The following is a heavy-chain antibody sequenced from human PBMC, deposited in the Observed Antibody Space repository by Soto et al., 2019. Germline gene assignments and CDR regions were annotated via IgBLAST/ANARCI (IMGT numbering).Heavy chain of an antibody. CDR2: IYYSGST. CDR3: ARSGSYGSSYYGMDV. CDR1: GGSISSYY. V-gene: IGHV4-59*01. J-gene: IGHJ6*02. D-gene: IGHD1-26*01. Sequence: PSETLSLTCTVSGGSISSYYWSWFRQPPGKGLEWIGYIYYSGSTNYNPSLKSRVTISVDTSKNQFSLKLSSVTAADTAVYYCARSGSYGSSYYGMDVWGQGTTVT.